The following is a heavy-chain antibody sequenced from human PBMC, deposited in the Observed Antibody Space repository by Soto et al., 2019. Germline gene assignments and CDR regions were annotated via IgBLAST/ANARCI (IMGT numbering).Heavy chain of an antibody. Sequence: QLQLVQSGAEVKKPGSSVKVSCKPSEGTFSSFVISWVRQAPRQRPEWMGEISPVSDTPNYAQKFQGRVTITADESTSTAYMELRSLRPEDTAVYYCARALGYSYGLFFDYWGQGTLVTVSS. V-gene: IGHV1-69*01. CDR1: EGTFSSFV. J-gene: IGHJ4*02. D-gene: IGHD5-18*01. CDR2: ISPVSDTP. CDR3: ARALGYSYGLFFDY.